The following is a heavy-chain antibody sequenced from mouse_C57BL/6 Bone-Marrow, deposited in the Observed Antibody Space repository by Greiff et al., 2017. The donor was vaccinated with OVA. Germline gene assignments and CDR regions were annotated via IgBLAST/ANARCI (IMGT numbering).Heavy chain of an antibody. V-gene: IGHV1-69*01. CDR1: GYTFTSYW. CDR3: ARGSNYDYAMDY. CDR2: IDPSDSYT. J-gene: IGHJ4*01. D-gene: IGHD2-5*01. Sequence: QVQLQQPGAELVMPGASVKLSCKASGYTFTSYWMHWVKQRPGQGLEWIGEIDPSDSYTNYNQKFKGKSTLTVDKSSSTAYMQLSSLTSEDSAVYDCARGSNYDYAMDYWGQGTSVTVSS.